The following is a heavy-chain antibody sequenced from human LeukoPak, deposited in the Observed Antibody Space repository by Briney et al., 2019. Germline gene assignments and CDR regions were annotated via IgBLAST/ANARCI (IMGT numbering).Heavy chain of an antibody. Sequence: PSETLSLTCTVSGAPVSRDFWSWIRQPPGKGLQWIGYINYSGRTNYNPSLTSRVTVSVDTSKNQFSLKLSSVTAADTAVYYCARHGFDTGNFQAHFDYWGQGILVTVSS. CDR1: GAPVSRDF. D-gene: IGHD3-9*01. V-gene: IGHV4-59*08. J-gene: IGHJ4*02. CDR3: ARHGFDTGNFQAHFDY. CDR2: INYSGRT.